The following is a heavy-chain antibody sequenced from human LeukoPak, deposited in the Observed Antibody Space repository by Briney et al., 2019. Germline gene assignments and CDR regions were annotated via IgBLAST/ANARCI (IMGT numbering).Heavy chain of an antibody. J-gene: IGHJ5*02. CDR1: GGSISSYY. CDR2: IYYSGST. Sequence: PSETLSLTCTVSGGSISSYYWSWIRQPPGKGLEWIGYIYYSGSTNYNPSLKSRVTISVDTSKNQFSLKLSSVTAADTAVYYCARVNMELRYFDWLPPNWFDPWGQGTLVTVSS. V-gene: IGHV4-59*01. D-gene: IGHD3-9*01. CDR3: ARVNMELRYFDWLPPNWFDP.